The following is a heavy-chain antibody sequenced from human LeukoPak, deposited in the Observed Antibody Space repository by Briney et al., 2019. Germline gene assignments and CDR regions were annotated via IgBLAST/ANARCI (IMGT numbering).Heavy chain of an antibody. D-gene: IGHD4-23*01. CDR1: GDSISSSSYY. V-gene: IGHV4-39*07. CDR3: ARNPTVAPGRGWFDP. CDR2: IYYSGST. J-gene: IGHJ5*02. Sequence: SETLSLTCTVSGDSISSSSYYWGWLRQPPGKGLEWIGSIYYSGSTYYNPSLKSRVTISVDTSKNQFSLKLSSVTAADTAVYYCARNPTVAPGRGWFDPWGQGTLVTVSS.